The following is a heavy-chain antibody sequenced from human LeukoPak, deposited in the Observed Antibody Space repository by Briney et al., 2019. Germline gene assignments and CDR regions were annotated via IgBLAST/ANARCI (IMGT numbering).Heavy chain of an antibody. CDR1: GDSISGFY. CDR2: IATSGST. D-gene: IGHD4-17*01. J-gene: IGHJ6*03. CDR3: ARGLPSYGDYVDYYFYMDV. V-gene: IGHV4-4*07. Sequence: PSETLSLICTVSGDSISGFYWSWIRQPAGKGLQWIGRIATSGSTNYNPSLKSRVTMSVDRSTNEFSLTVRSVTAADTALYYCARGLPSYGDYVDYYFYMDVWGKGTTVTVS.